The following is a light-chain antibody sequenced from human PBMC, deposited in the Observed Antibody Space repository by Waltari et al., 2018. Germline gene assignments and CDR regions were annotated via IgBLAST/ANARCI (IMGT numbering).Light chain of an antibody. CDR3: SSYAGSNTFV. J-gene: IGLJ6*01. Sequence: QAALTQPPSVSGSPGQSVTISCTGTSSDISGYNYVSWYQQHPGKAPKLMIYDVSKRPSGVSDRFSGSKSGNTASLTISGLQAEDEADYYCSSYAGSNTFVFGSGTKLTVL. CDR2: DVS. CDR1: SSDISGYNY. V-gene: IGLV2-11*01.